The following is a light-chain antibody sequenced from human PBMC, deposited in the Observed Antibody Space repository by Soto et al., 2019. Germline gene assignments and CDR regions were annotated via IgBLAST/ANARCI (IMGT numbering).Light chain of an antibody. CDR3: SSYTASSTVV. CDR2: EVT. CDR1: SSDVGGYNY. J-gene: IGLJ2*01. Sequence: QSALTQPASVSGSPGQPITISCTGTSSDVGGYNYVSWYQQHPGKAPKRMIYEVTNRPSGVSFRFSGSKSGNTASLTISGLQAEDEADYYCSSYTASSTVVFGGGTKLTVL. V-gene: IGLV2-14*01.